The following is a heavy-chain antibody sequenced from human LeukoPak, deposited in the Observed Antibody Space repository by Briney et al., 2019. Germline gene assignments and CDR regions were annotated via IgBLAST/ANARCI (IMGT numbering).Heavy chain of an antibody. CDR1: GGSFSGYY. D-gene: IGHD4-17*01. CDR2: INHSGST. Sequence: SETLSLTCAVYGGSFSGYYWSWIRQPPGKGLEWIGEINHSGSTNYNPSLKSRVTISVDKSKNQFSLKLRSVTAADTAVYYCARDNDYGDPFDYWGQGTLVTVSS. CDR3: ARDNDYGDPFDY. V-gene: IGHV4-34*01. J-gene: IGHJ4*02.